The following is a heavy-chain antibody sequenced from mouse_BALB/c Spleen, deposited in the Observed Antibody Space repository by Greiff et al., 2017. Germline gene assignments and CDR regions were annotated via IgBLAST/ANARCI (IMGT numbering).Heavy chain of an antibody. Sequence: EVNVVESGGGLVQPGGSRKLSCAASGFTFSSFGMHWVRQAPEKGLEWVAYISSGSSTIYYADTVKGRFTISRDNPKNTLFLQMTSLRSEDTAMYYCARWDDYDDAMDYWGQGTSVTVSS. D-gene: IGHD2-4*01. V-gene: IGHV5-17*02. CDR2: ISSGSSTI. J-gene: IGHJ4*01. CDR3: ARWDDYDDAMDY. CDR1: GFTFSSFG.